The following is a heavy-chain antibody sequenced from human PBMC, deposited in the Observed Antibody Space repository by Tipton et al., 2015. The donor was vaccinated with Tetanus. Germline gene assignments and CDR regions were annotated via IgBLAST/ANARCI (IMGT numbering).Heavy chain of an antibody. Sequence: GLVKPSGTLSLTCTVSGGSISDKKYYWGWIRQPPGRGLEWIASIYFEGSTYYSPSLKSRVTIAVDRSQNVFSLNLTSVTAADTAVYYCARHLYGYWFDPWGQGALVTVSS. CDR2: IYFEGST. V-gene: IGHV4-39*01. D-gene: IGHD3-10*01. CDR3: ARHLYGYWFDP. J-gene: IGHJ5*02. CDR1: GGSISDKKYY.